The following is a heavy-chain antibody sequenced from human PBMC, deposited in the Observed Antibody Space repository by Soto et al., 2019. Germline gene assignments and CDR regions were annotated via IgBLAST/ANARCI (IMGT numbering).Heavy chain of an antibody. CDR2: IRTKANSYAT. D-gene: IGHD3-22*01. CDR3: SRQGHYDISGYPWYYYYGMEV. Sequence: EVQLVESGGGLVQPGGSLKLSCAASGFTFSGSAMHWVRQASGQGLEWVGRIRTKANSYATAYAESVKGRFTISRDDSNNTAYLQMNSLKTEDTAVYYCSRQGHYDISGYPWYYYYGMEVWGQGTTGTVSS. J-gene: IGHJ6*02. CDR1: GFTFSGSA. V-gene: IGHV3-73*02.